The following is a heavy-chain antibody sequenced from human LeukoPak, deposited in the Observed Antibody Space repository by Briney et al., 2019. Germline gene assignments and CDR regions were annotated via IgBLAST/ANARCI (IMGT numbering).Heavy chain of an antibody. CDR3: APGRDFYYAS. CDR1: GFTFTRNC. V-gene: IGHV3-30-3*01. CDR2: IPHDGSNA. Sequence: GRSLRLSCVASGFTFTRNCMHWVRQAPGKGLEWVAAIPHDGSNAYYADSVKGRFTISRDDSKNTQYLQMNSLRIEDSAVYYSAPGRDFYYASWGQGTLVTVSS. J-gene: IGHJ5*02. D-gene: IGHD3-10*01.